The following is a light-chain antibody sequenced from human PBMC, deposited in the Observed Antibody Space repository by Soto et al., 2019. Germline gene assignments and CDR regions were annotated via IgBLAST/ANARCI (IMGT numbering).Light chain of an antibody. V-gene: IGLV6-57*04. CDR3: QSYGSSNVV. CDR2: EDN. J-gene: IGLJ2*01. CDR1: SGSIASNY. Sequence: NFILTQPHSVSESPGKTVTISCTRSSGSIASNYVQWYQQRPGSAPTTVIYEDNQRPSGVPDRFSGSIDSSSNSASLTISGVETEDEADCYCQSYGSSNVVFGGGTKLTVL.